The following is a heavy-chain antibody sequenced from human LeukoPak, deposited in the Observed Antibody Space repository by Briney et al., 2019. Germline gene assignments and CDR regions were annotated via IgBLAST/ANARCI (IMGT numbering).Heavy chain of an antibody. J-gene: IGHJ4*02. CDR2: ISGSGGST. D-gene: IGHD3-22*01. CDR3: AKGGVVVITTPFVY. Sequence: QTGGSLRLSCAPSGFTFSSYGMSWVRPAPGEGLAWVSAISGSGGSTYYADSVKGRFTISRDNPKTTLYLQMNSLRAEDTAVYYCAKGGVVVITTPFVYWGQGTLVTVSS. CDR1: GFTFSSYG. V-gene: IGHV3-23*01.